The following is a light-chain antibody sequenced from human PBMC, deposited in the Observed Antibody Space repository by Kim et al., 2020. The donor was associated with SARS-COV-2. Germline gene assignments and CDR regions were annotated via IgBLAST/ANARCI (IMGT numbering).Light chain of an antibody. CDR3: AAWNDSLSGWV. V-gene: IGLV1-47*01. CDR1: SANILSTH. CDR2: RNN. Sequence: GQRVTLSCSGSSANILSTHVYWDQQRPGTAPKRLIYRNNQRPSGVPDRFSGSKSGTSASLAISGLRSEDEADYYCAAWNDSLSGWVFGGGTQLTVL. J-gene: IGLJ3*02.